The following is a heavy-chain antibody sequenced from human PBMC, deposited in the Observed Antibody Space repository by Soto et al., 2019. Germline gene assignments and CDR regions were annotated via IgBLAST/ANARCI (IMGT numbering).Heavy chain of an antibody. CDR2: ISSSGSTI. CDR3: ASYLNQKLTAWDAFDI. V-gene: IGHV3-48*03. CDR1: GFTFSSYE. D-gene: IGHD6-13*01. Sequence: GGSLRLSCAASGFTFSSYEMNWVRQAPGKGLEWVSYISSSGSTIYYADSVKGRFTISRDNAKNSLYLQMNSLRAEDTAVYYCASYLNQKLTAWDAFDIWGQGTMVTVSS. J-gene: IGHJ3*02.